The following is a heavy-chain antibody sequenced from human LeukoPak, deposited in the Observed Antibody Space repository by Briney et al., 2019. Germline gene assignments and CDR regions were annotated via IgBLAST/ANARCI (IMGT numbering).Heavy chain of an antibody. J-gene: IGHJ4*02. V-gene: IGHV3-30*02. D-gene: IGHD3-10*01. Sequence: PGGSLRLSCAASGFTFSSYGMHWVRQAPGKGLEWVAFIRYDGSNKYYADSVKGRFTISRDNSKNTLYLQMNSLRAEDTAVYYCAKDTHMVRGDNYYFDYWGQGTLVTVSS. CDR3: AKDTHMVRGDNYYFDY. CDR1: GFTFSSYG. CDR2: IRYDGSNK.